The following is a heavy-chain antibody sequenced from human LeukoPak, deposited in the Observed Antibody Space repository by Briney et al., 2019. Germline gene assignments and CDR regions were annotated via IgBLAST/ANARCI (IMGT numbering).Heavy chain of an antibody. CDR1: GGSISSSSYY. Sequence: SETLSLTCTVSGGSISSSSYYWGWIRQPPGKGLEWIGSIYYSGSTYYNPSLKSRVTISVDTSKNQFSLKLSSVTAADTAVYYCRRGSLTGYYMGDAFDIWGQGTMVTVSS. V-gene: IGHV4-39*07. CDR2: IYYSGST. CDR3: RRGSLTGYYMGDAFDI. J-gene: IGHJ3*02. D-gene: IGHD3-9*01.